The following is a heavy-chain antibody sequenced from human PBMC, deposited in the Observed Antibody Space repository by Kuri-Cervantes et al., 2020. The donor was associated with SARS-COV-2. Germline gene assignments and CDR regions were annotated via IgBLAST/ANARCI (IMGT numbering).Heavy chain of an antibody. D-gene: IGHD6-6*01. CDR1: GFTFDDYA. CDR3: SRVAARRYYYYMGV. CDR2: ISSSSSTI. J-gene: IGHJ6*03. Sequence: GGSLRLSCAASGFTFDDYAMNWVRQAPGKGLEWVSYISSSSSTIYYADSVKGRFTISRDNAKNSLSLQMNSLRAEYTAVYYCSRVAARRYYYYMGVWGKGTTVTVSS. V-gene: IGHV3-48*01.